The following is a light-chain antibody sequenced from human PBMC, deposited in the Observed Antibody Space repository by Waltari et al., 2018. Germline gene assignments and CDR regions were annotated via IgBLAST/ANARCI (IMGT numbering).Light chain of an antibody. J-gene: IGLJ2*01. CDR3: CAYAGSTAV. CDR1: SSYVGPYNL. V-gene: IGLV2-23*02. Sequence: QSALSQPASVSGSPGQSITISCTGTSSYVGPYNLVSWYQQHPGKAPKLMVYEVTKRPSGVSNRFSGANSGNTASLTISGPQAEDEADYYCCAYAGSTAVFGGGTKLTVL. CDR2: EVT.